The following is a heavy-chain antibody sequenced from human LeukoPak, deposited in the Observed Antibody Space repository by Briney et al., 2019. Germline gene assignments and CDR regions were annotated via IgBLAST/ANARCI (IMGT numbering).Heavy chain of an antibody. CDR2: IIPILGIA. J-gene: IGHJ4*02. V-gene: IGHV1-69*04. D-gene: IGHD3-3*01. Sequence: ASVKVSCKASGGTFSSYAISWVRQAPGQGLEWMGRIIPILGIANYAQKFQGRVTITADKSTSTAYMELSSLRSEDTAVYYCARDGSTIFGVVKHTNWGQGTLVTVSS. CDR3: ARDGSTIFGVVKHTN. CDR1: GGTFSSYA.